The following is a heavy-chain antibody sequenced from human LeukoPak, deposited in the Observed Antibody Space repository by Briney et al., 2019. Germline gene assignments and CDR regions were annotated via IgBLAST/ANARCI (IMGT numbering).Heavy chain of an antibody. CDR3: AREGEVVVAATRYYYYGMDV. Sequence: GGSLRLSCAASGFTFSCYAMHWVRQAPGKGLEWVAGISDDVSNKYYADSVKGRFTVSRDNSKNTLYLQMNSLRAEDTAVYYCAREGEVVVAATRYYYYGMDVWGQGTTVTVSS. D-gene: IGHD2-15*01. CDR1: GFTFSCYA. J-gene: IGHJ6*02. CDR2: ISDDVSNK. V-gene: IGHV3-30-3*01.